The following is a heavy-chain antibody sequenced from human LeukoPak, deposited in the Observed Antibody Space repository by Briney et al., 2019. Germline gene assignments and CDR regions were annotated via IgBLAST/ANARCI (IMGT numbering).Heavy chain of an antibody. CDR2: ISAYNGNT. CDR1: GYTFTSYG. CDR3: AREVEGPADYYYYYMDV. V-gene: IGHV1-18*01. Sequence: ASVKVSCKASGYTFTSYGINWVRQAPGQGLEWMGWISAYNGNTNYAQKLQGRVTMTTDTSTSTAYMELRSLRSDDTAVYYCAREVEGPADYYYYYMDVWGKGTTVTVSS. J-gene: IGHJ6*03.